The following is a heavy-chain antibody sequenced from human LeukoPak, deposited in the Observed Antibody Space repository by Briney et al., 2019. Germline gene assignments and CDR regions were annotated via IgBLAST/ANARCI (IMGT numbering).Heavy chain of an antibody. J-gene: IGHJ3*02. CDR1: GGSISSNNYY. Sequence: PSETLSLTCTVSGGSISSNNYYWAWIRQPPGKGLEWIGSIFYSGTTYYNPSLKSRVTISVDTSKNQFSLKLSSVTAADTAVYYCARSPDGYDAFDIWGQGTMVTVSS. CDR2: IFYSGTT. CDR3: ARSPDGYDAFDI. D-gene: IGHD5-18*01. V-gene: IGHV4-39*01.